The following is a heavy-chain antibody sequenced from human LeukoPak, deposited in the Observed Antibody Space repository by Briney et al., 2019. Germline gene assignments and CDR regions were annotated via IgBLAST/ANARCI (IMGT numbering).Heavy chain of an antibody. V-gene: IGHV4-34*01. Sequence: PSETLSLTCAVYGGSFSGYYWSWIRQPPGKGLEWIGEINHSGSTNYNPSLKSRVTISVDTSKNQFSLKLSSVTAADTAVYYCARYRGVATVNFDYWGQGTLVTVSS. CDR2: INHSGST. CDR1: GGSFSGYY. CDR3: ARYRGVATVNFDY. D-gene: IGHD5-24*01. J-gene: IGHJ4*02.